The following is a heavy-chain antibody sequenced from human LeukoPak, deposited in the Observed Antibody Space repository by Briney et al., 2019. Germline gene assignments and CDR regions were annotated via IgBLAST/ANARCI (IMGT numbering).Heavy chain of an antibody. V-gene: IGHV5-51*01. CDR1: GSRFTSYW. CDR3: ARGDGDYAGMAFDI. CDR2: IYPGDSDT. Sequence: GESLQISCKGSGSRFTSYWIGWARQMPGKGLEGMGIIYPGDSDTRYSPSFQGQVTISADKSISTAYLQWSSLKASDTAMYYCARGDGDYAGMAFDIWGQGTMVTVSS. D-gene: IGHD4-17*01. J-gene: IGHJ3*02.